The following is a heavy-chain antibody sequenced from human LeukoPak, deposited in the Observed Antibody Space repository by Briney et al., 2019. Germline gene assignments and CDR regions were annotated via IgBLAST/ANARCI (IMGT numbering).Heavy chain of an antibody. J-gene: IGHJ4*02. Sequence: GGSLRLSCAASGFPFSSYAMNWVRQAPGKGLEWVAVISNDGSNSYYADSVKGRFTISRDNSKNTLYLQMNILRAEDTAVYYCARAFSTTAFDYWGQGTLVTVSS. CDR1: GFPFSSYA. CDR3: ARAFSTTAFDY. V-gene: IGHV3-30*04. CDR2: ISNDGSNS. D-gene: IGHD4-17*01.